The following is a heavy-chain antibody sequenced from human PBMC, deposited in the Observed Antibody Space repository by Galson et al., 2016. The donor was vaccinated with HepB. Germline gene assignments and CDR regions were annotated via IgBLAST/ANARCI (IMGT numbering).Heavy chain of an antibody. J-gene: IGHJ4*02. CDR1: GYIFSRYT. V-gene: IGHV1-3*01. D-gene: IGHD3-3*01. CDR3: ARVGEDFSSGYSSGLAY. Sequence: QSGAEVKKPGASVKVSCKASGYIFSRYTMHWVRQAPGQRLEWMGWINPGNGNTKYSQKFQGGVTFSGDTSASTGYMELSSLRSEDTAVYYCARVGEDFSSGYSSGLAYWGQGTLATVSP. CDR2: INPGNGNT.